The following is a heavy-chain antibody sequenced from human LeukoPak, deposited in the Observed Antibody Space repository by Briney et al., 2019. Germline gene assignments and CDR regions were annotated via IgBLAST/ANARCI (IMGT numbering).Heavy chain of an antibody. V-gene: IGHV3-48*03. CDR1: GFTFSNYE. D-gene: IGHD2/OR15-2a*01. CDR2: ISNFGDII. J-gene: IGHJ6*03. CDR3: ARDHAFSYYYYYMDV. Sequence: GGSLRLSCAASGFTFSNYEMNWVRQAPGKGLEWISHISNFGDIIHYADSVKGRFTISRDNAKNSLYLQMNSLRAEDTAVYYCARDHAFSYYYYYMDVWGKGTTVTVSS.